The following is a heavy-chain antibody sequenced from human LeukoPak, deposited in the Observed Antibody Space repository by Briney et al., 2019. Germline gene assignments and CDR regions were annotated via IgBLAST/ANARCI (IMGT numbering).Heavy chain of an antibody. V-gene: IGHV4-59*01. D-gene: IGHD3-3*01. CDR3: ASGPRSCYDFWSGYYTGSWFDP. Sequence: SETLSLTCTVSGGSISSYYWSWIRQPPGKGLEWIGYIYYSGSTNYNPSLKSRVTISVDTSKDQFSLKLSSVTAADTAVYYCASGPRSCYDFWSGYYTGSWFDPWGQGTLVTVSS. CDR2: IYYSGST. CDR1: GGSISSYY. J-gene: IGHJ5*02.